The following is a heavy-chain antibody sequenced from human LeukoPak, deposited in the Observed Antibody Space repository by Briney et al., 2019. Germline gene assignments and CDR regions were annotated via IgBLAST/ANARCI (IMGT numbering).Heavy chain of an antibody. D-gene: IGHD1-26*01. CDR2: ISGSTGNT. Sequence: ASVTVSCRASNYMFTRYGMSWVRQAPGQRPEWVGWISGSTGNTNYAQKFQRRVTMSIDTSTSTTYMELRSLRFDDTAVYYCARSGRGTYYYFDLWGQGTLVSVSS. CDR3: ARSGRGTYYYFDL. CDR1: NYMFTRYG. J-gene: IGHJ4*02. V-gene: IGHV1-18*01.